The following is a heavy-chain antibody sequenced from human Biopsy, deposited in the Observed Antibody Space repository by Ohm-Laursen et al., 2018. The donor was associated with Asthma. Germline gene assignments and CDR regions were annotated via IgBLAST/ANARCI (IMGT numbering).Heavy chain of an antibody. CDR1: GDAMSTSGSY. Sequence: SGTLSLTCIVSGDAMSTSGSYWGWIRQSPGKGLDWIGSIYYSGKTYYNPSLESRVTISSDTSKNHFSLKVTSVTAADTAVYYCARAVSSSSYWYFDLWGRGDLVTVSS. D-gene: IGHD6-6*01. CDR3: ARAVSSSSYWYFDL. V-gene: IGHV4-39*02. CDR2: IYYSGKT. J-gene: IGHJ2*01.